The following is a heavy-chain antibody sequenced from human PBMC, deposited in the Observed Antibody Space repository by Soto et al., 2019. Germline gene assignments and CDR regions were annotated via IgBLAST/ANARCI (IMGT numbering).Heavy chain of an antibody. Sequence: QVHLIPSGAEVKKPGSSVKVSCKAAGGTFNTYTLIWVRQAPGHGLEWMGRIIPMLTVTNSAQKFQGRLTLTADKSTGTAFMELTSLRSDDPAVYYCSIGSWSAETFDVWGQGTMVTVSS. D-gene: IGHD2-2*01. CDR2: IIPMLTVT. CDR1: GGTFNTYT. V-gene: IGHV1-69*02. CDR3: SIGSWSAETFDV. J-gene: IGHJ3*01.